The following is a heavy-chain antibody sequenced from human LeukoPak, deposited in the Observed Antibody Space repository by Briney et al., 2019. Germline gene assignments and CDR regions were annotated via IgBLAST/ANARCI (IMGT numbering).Heavy chain of an antibody. CDR1: GFTFSSYG. V-gene: IGHV3-30*02. Sequence: PGGSLRLSCAASGFTFSSYGMHWVRQAPGKGLEWVAFIRYDGSNKYYADSVKGRFTISRDNSKNTLYLQMNSLRAEDTAVYYCANFRGYSGYGGLFDYWGQGTLVTGSS. J-gene: IGHJ4*02. CDR2: IRYDGSNK. D-gene: IGHD5-12*01. CDR3: ANFRGYSGYGGLFDY.